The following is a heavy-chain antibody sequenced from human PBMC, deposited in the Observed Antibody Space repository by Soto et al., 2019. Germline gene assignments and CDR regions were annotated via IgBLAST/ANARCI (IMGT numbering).Heavy chain of an antibody. CDR3: ARDNGYESDY. CDR1: GYTFTSYG. V-gene: IGHV1-18*01. D-gene: IGHD5-12*01. J-gene: IGHJ4*02. CDR2: ISAYNGNT. Sequence: QVQLVQSGAEVKKPGASVRVSCKASGYTFTSYGISWVRQAHGQGLEWMGWISAYNGNTNYAQKLQGRVNMTTDTTTNTAYMEPRRLRSDDTAVYYCARDNGYESDYWGQGTLVTVSS.